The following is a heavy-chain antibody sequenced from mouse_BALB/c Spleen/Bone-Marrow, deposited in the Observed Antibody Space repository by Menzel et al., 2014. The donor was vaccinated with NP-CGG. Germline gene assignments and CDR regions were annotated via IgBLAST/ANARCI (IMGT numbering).Heavy chain of an antibody. CDR2: INPDSSTI. CDR3: AKNYYYGYVAY. Sequence: EVQRVESGGGLVQPGGSLKLSCAASGFDFSRYWMTWVRQAPGKGLEWIGEINPDSSTINYTPSLKDKFIISRDNAKNTLYLQMSRVRSEDTALYYCAKNYYYGYVAYWGQGTLVTVSA. D-gene: IGHD1-2*01. V-gene: IGHV4-1*02. J-gene: IGHJ3*01. CDR1: GFDFSRYW.